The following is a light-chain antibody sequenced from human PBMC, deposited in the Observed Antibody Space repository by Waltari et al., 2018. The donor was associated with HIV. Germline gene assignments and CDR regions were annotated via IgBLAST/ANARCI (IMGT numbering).Light chain of an antibody. J-gene: IGKJ2*01. CDR2: GAS. CDR3: QQYGSSPPYT. Sequence: LSLSPGERATLSCRASQSVSSSYLAWYQQKPGQAPRLLIYGASSRATGIPDRFSGSGSGTDFSLTISRLEPEDFAVYYCQQYGSSPPYTFGQGTKLEIK. V-gene: IGKV3-20*01. CDR1: QSVSSSY.